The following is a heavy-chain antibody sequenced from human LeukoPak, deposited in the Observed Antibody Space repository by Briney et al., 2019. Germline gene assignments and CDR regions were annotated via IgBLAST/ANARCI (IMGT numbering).Heavy chain of an antibody. CDR2: IYSAGST. CDR3: ARVWELPFDY. J-gene: IGHJ4*02. D-gene: IGHD1-26*01. V-gene: IGHV3-53*01. Sequence: PGGSLRLSCAASGFTVTTDHMSWVRQAAGKGLECVSVIYSAGSTSHADSVKGRFTISRDNSKNTVHLQMNSLRAEDTAVYYCARVWELPFDYWGQGTLVTVSS. CDR1: GFTVTTDH.